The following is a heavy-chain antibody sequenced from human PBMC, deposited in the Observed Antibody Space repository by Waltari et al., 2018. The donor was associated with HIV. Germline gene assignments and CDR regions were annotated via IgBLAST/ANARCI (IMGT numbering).Heavy chain of an antibody. D-gene: IGHD3-22*01. Sequence: QVQLVQSGAEVKKPGASVKVSCKASGNTLTIYGFTWVRQAPGQGFEWMGWISAQNGNTNYAEKCQGRITMTTDTSTSTAYMELRSLRSDDTAVYYCARSPPQYDSSGYYCDYWGQGTLVTVSS. CDR1: GNTLTIYG. V-gene: IGHV1-18*01. J-gene: IGHJ4*02. CDR2: ISAQNGNT. CDR3: ARSPPQYDSSGYYCDY.